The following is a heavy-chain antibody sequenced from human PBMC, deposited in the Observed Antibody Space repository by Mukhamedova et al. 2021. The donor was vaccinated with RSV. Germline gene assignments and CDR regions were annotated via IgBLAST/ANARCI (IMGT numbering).Heavy chain of an antibody. CDR3: AREQSGSGWYDLYY. D-gene: IGHD6-19*01. V-gene: IGHV4-59*01. CDR2: IYYSGST. Sequence: WSWIRQPPGKGLEWIGYIYYSGSTNYNPSLKSRVTISVDTSKNQFSLKLSSVTAADTAVYYCAREQSGSGWYDLYYLGQGTLVT. J-gene: IGHJ4*02.